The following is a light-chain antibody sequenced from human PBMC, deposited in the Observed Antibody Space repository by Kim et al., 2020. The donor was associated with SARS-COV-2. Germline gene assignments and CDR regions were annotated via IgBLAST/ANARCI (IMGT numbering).Light chain of an antibody. CDR3: QQYNSSWT. CDR2: KAS. J-gene: IGKJ1*01. CDR1: QNLRSW. Sequence: SAAVGARDTITCRASQNLRSWLAWYQQKPGKAPKFLIYKASSLESGVPSRFSGSGSGTEFTLTISSLQPYDFASYYCQQYNSSWTFGQGTKVDIK. V-gene: IGKV1-5*03.